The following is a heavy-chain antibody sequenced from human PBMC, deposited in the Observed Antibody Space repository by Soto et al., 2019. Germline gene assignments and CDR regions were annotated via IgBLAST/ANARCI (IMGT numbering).Heavy chain of an antibody. CDR1: GFTFSSYW. V-gene: IGHV3-74*01. Sequence: GESLKISCAASGFTFSSYWMHWVRQAPGKGLVWVSRINSDGSSTSYAASVKGRITISRDNAKNTLYLQMNSLRAEDTAVYYCAGSSRNWFDPWGQGTLVTVSS. CDR3: AGSSRNWFDP. D-gene: IGHD2-2*01. J-gene: IGHJ5*02. CDR2: INSDGSST.